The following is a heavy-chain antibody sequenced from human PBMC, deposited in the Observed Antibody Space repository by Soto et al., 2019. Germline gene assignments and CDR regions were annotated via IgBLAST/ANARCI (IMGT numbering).Heavy chain of an antibody. CDR1: GGSFSGYY. V-gene: IGHV4-34*01. CDR3: ARLALEVATYFSWFDP. Sequence: PSETLSLTCAVYGGSFSGYYWSWIRQPPVKGLEWIGEINHSGSTNYNPSLKSRVTISVDTSKNQFSLKLSSVTAADTAVYYCARLALEVATYFSWFDPWGQGTLVTVSS. CDR2: INHSGST. J-gene: IGHJ5*02. D-gene: IGHD5-12*01.